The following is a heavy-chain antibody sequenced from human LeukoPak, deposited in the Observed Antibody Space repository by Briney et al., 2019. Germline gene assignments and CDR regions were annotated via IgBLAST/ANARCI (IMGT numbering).Heavy chain of an antibody. J-gene: IGHJ4*02. D-gene: IGHD5-24*01. CDR3: AKDARRSDGCYFFDH. Sequence: GGSLRLSCAASGLTLSGNYMNGVRHARGRGLEWVSLIYSGDSTFYADSVKGRFTISRDHPRNTLFLHMNNLRAEDTALYYCAKDARRSDGCYFFDHWGQGTLVAVSS. V-gene: IGHV3-66*01. CDR1: GLTLSGNY. CDR2: IYSGDST.